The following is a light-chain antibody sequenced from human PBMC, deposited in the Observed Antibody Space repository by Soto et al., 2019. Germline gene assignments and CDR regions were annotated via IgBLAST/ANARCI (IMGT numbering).Light chain of an antibody. J-gene: IGKJ2*01. CDR3: QQYGTSPPVA. CDR1: QSISSAY. V-gene: IGKV3-20*01. Sequence: IVLTQSPGTLSLSPGDRATLSCRASQSISSAYLAWYQQKPGQAPRLLIFGASKRVPGIPDRFSGSGSGTDFTLTINRLGPEDSAVYYCQQYGTSPPVAFGQGTKLKIK. CDR2: GAS.